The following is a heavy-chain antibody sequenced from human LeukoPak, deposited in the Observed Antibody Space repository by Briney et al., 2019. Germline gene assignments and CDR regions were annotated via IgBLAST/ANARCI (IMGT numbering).Heavy chain of an antibody. CDR1: GYTFTSYG. CDR3: ARDSHYYDSSGYYYEFDY. CDR2: INPNSGGT. V-gene: IGHV1-2*02. Sequence: ASVKVSCKASGYTFTSYGISWVRQAPGQGLEWMGWINPNSGGTNYAQKFQGRVTMTRDTSISTAYMELSRLRSDDTAVYYCARDSHYYDSSGYYYEFDYWGQGTLSPSPQ. J-gene: IGHJ4*02. D-gene: IGHD3-22*01.